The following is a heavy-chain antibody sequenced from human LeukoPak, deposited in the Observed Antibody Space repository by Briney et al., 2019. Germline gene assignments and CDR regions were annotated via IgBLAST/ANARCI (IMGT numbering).Heavy chain of an antibody. CDR1: GFTFSGTL. Sequence: PGGSLRLSCAASGFTFSGTLMTWVRQAPGKGLEWVATIKPDGSEKDYVDSVRGRFTISRVNAENSLYLQMNSLRAEDTAVYHCTKGGYSTSWYWIYWGQGTLVTVSS. CDR3: TKGGYSTSWYWIY. J-gene: IGHJ4*02. D-gene: IGHD6-13*01. V-gene: IGHV3-7*03. CDR2: IKPDGSEK.